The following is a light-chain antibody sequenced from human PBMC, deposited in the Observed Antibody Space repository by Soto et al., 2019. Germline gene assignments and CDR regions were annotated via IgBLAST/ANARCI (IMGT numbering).Light chain of an antibody. Sequence: LTQSPATLSVSPGERASLSCRASQRVSSNLAWYQQTPGRAPRLPIYGVSVRATGIPARFSGSGSGTEFTLTISSLQSEDFALYYCQLYNKWPQTFGQGTKVDIK. CDR2: GVS. CDR3: QLYNKWPQT. V-gene: IGKV3-15*01. J-gene: IGKJ1*01. CDR1: QRVSSN.